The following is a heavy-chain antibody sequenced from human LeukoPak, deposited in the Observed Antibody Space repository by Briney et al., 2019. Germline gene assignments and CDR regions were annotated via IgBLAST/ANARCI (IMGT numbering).Heavy chain of an antibody. J-gene: IGHJ3*02. Sequence: KPSETLSLTCTVSGGSISSYYWSWIRQPPGKGLEWIGYIYYSGSTNYNPSLKSRVAISVDTSKNQVSLRLSSVTAADTAVYYCARGGSIVGTTPHDTFDIWGQGTVVTVSS. CDR3: ARGGSIVGTTPHDTFDI. CDR1: GGSISSYY. D-gene: IGHD1-26*01. CDR2: IYYSGST. V-gene: IGHV4-59*12.